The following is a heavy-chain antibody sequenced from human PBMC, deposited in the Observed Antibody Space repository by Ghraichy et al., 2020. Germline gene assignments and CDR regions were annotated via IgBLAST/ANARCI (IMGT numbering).Heavy chain of an antibody. D-gene: IGHD6-19*01. CDR2: IWYDGSNQ. CDR3: AREGGQWQLDC. Sequence: GGSLRLSCAASGFTFSRSGMYWVRQAPGKGLEWVAVIWYDGSNQYYVDSVKGRFTISRDNSKNTLYLQMNSLRAEDTAVYYCAREGGQWQLDCWGQGTLVTVSS. J-gene: IGHJ4*02. V-gene: IGHV3-33*01. CDR1: GFTFSRSG.